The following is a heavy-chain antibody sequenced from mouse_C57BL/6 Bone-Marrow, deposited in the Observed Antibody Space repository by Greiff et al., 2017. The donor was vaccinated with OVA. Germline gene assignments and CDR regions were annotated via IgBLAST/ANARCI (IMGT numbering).Heavy chain of an antibody. CDR2: IYPGSGNT. Sequence: QVQLKESGAELVRPGASVKLSCKASGYTFTDYYINWVKQRPGQGLEWIARIYPGSGNTYYNEKFKGKATLTAEKSSSTAYMQLSSLTSEDSAVYFCARIPLYSNYCFDYWGQGTTLTVSS. CDR1: GYTFTDYY. CDR3: ARIPLYSNYCFDY. J-gene: IGHJ2*01. D-gene: IGHD2-5*01. V-gene: IGHV1-76*01.